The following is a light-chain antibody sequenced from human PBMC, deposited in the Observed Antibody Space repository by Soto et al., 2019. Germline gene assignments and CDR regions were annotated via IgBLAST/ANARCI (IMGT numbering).Light chain of an antibody. CDR3: CSYAGSSTLGV. Sequence: QSALTQPASVSGSPGQSITISCTGTSSDDGSYNLVSWYQQHPGKAPKLMIYEGSKRPSGVSNRFSGSKSGNTASLTISGLQAEDEADYYCCSYAGSSTLGVFGTGTKLTVL. CDR1: SSDDGSYNL. V-gene: IGLV2-23*01. J-gene: IGLJ1*01. CDR2: EGS.